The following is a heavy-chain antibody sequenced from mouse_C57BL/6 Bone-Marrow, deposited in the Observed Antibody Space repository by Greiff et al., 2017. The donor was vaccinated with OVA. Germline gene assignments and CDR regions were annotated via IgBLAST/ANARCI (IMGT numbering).Heavy chain of an antibody. Sequence: EVQLQQSGAELVRPGASVKLSCTASGFNIKDDYMHWVKQRPEQGLEWIGWIDPENGDTEYASKFQGKATITADTSSNTAYLQLSSLTSEDTAVYYCTTWYYGSYWYFDVWGTGTTVTVSS. J-gene: IGHJ1*03. D-gene: IGHD1-1*01. CDR3: TTWYYGSYWYFDV. V-gene: IGHV14-4*01. CDR2: IDPENGDT. CDR1: GFNIKDDY.